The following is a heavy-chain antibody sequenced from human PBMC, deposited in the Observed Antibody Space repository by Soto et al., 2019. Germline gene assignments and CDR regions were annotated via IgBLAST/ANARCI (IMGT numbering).Heavy chain of an antibody. Sequence: GWSXRLSGAASVFIFMNYAIIWFRHAPGKGLECVSAISGSCGSTYYADSVKGRFTISRDNSKNTLYLQMNSLRAEDTAVYYCAMGTPYDLFCFDYWGQGSLVTVSS. CDR2: ISGSCGST. V-gene: IGHV3-23*01. J-gene: IGHJ4*02. CDR3: AMGTPYDLFCFDY. D-gene: IGHD3-22*01. CDR1: VFIFMNYA.